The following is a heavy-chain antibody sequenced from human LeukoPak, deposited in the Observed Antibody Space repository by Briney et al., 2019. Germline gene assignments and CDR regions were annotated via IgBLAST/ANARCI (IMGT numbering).Heavy chain of an antibody. CDR1: GFTFSDYY. CDR3: ARGSGWGSYYYYGMDV. CDR2: ISGSGSTI. Sequence: GGSLRLSCAASGFTFSDYYMSWIRQAPGKGLEWVSYISGSGSTIYYADSVKGRFTISRDNAKNSLYLQMNSLRAEDTAVYYCARGSGWGSYYYYGMDVWGQGTTVTVSS. J-gene: IGHJ6*02. D-gene: IGHD6-19*01. V-gene: IGHV3-11*01.